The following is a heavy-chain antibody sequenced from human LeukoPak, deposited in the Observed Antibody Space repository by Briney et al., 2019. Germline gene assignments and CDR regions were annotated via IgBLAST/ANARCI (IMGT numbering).Heavy chain of an antibody. D-gene: IGHD2-2*01. V-gene: IGHV1-46*03. Sequence: ASVKVSCXVSGYTFTSYYMHWVRLAPGQGLEWMGIINPSGGSTSYAQKFQGRVTITRDTSTSTVYMELSSLRSEDTAVYYCARGVGDIVVVPAATRVGLYYFDYWGQGTLVTVSS. CDR1: GYTFTSYY. J-gene: IGHJ4*02. CDR3: ARGVGDIVVVPAATRVGLYYFDY. CDR2: INPSGGST.